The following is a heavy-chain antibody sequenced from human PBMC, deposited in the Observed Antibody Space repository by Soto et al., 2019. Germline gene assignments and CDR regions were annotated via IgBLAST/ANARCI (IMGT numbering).Heavy chain of an antibody. Sequence: GGSLRLSCAASGFTFSSYAMSWVRQAPGKGLEWVSALSVSGGRTYYADSVKGRFTISRDNSKNTLYLQMNSLRAEDTAIYYRASVEWLPEYGMDVGGQGTTVTISS. CDR2: LSVSGGRT. D-gene: IGHD3-3*01. V-gene: IGHV3-23*01. CDR3: ASVEWLPEYGMDV. CDR1: GFTFSSYA. J-gene: IGHJ6*02.